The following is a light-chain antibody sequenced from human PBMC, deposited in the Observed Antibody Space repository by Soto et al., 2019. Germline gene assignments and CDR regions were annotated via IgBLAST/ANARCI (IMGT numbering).Light chain of an antibody. Sequence: QSVLAQPASVSGSPGQSITISCTGSSSDIASFNYVSCYQQYPGKAPKLLIYQVTSRASGVSHRFSGSKFGDTASLTISGLQPEDEAEYYCNSYSSSTFYVFGTGTKVTVL. J-gene: IGLJ1*01. V-gene: IGLV2-14*01. CDR3: NSYSSSTFYV. CDR2: QVT. CDR1: SSDIASFNY.